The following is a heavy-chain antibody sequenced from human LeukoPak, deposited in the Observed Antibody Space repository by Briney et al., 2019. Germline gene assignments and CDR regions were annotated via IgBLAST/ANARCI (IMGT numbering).Heavy chain of an antibody. Sequence: SVKVSCKASGGTFSSYAISWVRQAPGQGLEWMGGIIPIFGTANYAQKFQGRVTITTDESTSTAYMELSSLRSEDTAVYYCARHGRISHRGQTPYSSSARYWYFDLWGRGTLVTVSS. V-gene: IGHV1-69*05. CDR1: GGTFSSYA. J-gene: IGHJ2*01. CDR2: IIPIFGTA. D-gene: IGHD6-6*01. CDR3: ARHGRISHRGQTPYSSSARYWYFDL.